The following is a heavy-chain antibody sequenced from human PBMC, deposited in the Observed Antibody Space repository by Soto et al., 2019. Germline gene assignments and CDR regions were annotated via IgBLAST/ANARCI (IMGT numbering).Heavy chain of an antibody. CDR2: INHSGST. D-gene: IGHD3-22*01. V-gene: IGHV4-34*01. CDR1: GGSFSGYY. Sequence: QVQLQQWGAGLLKPSETLSLTCAVYGGSFSGYYWSWICQPPGKGLEWIGEINHSGSTNYNPSLKSRVTISVDTSKNQFSLKLSSVTAADTAVYYCARRRSSGYLKAGNWFDPWGQGTLVTVSS. J-gene: IGHJ5*02. CDR3: ARRRSSGYLKAGNWFDP.